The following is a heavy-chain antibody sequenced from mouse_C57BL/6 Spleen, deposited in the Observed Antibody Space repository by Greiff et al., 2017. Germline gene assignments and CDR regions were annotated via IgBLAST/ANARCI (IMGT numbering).Heavy chain of an antibody. J-gene: IGHJ3*01. Sequence: VQLQQPGAELVMPGASVKLSCKASGYTFTSYWMPWVKQRPGQGLEWIGEIDPSDSYTNYNQKFKGKSTLTVDKSSSTAYMQLSSLTSEDSAVYYCARKGLDGYSWFADWGQGTLVTVSA. V-gene: IGHV1-69*01. CDR2: IDPSDSYT. CDR3: ARKGLDGYSWFAD. D-gene: IGHD2-3*01. CDR1: GYTFTSYW.